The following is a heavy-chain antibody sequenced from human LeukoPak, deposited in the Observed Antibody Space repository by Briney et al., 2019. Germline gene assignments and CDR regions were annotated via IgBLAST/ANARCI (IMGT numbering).Heavy chain of an antibody. CDR3: AGVGTMVRGVMNWFDP. Sequence: SVKVSCKASGYTFTSYGISWVRQAPGQGLEWMGGIIPILGTANYAQKFQGRVTITADESTSTAYMELSSLRSEDTAVYYCAGVGTMVRGVMNWFDPWGQGTLVTVSS. J-gene: IGHJ5*02. CDR1: GYTFTSYG. V-gene: IGHV1-69*13. D-gene: IGHD3-10*01. CDR2: IIPILGTA.